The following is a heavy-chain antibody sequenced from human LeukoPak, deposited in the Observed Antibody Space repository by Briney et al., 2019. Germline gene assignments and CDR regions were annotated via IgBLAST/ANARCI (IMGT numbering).Heavy chain of an antibody. CDR2: INPNSGNA. CDR3: ARALAWGGSSYSYYYMDV. CDR1: VYTFSDYD. D-gene: IGHD1-26*01. Sequence: ASVKVSSTASVYTFSDYDINWVRQATGQGLEWMGWINPNSGNAGYAQKLQGRVTMTRNTSISTAYMELSSLRSEDTAVYYCARALAWGGSSYSYYYMDVWDKGTTVTVSS. J-gene: IGHJ6*03. V-gene: IGHV1-8*01.